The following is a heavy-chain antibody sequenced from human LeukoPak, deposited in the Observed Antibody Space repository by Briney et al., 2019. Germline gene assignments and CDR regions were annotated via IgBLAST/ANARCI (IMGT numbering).Heavy chain of an antibody. CDR3: ARGVRYQLLSAPVHFDH. CDR1: GGSISSYY. V-gene: IGHV4-59*01. D-gene: IGHD2-2*01. J-gene: IGHJ4*02. Sequence: SETLSLTCTVSGGSISSYYWSWIRRPPGKGLEWIGYIYYSGSTNYNPSLKSRVTISVDTSKNQFSLKLSSVTAADTAVYYCARGVRYQLLSAPVHFDHWGQGTLVTVSS. CDR2: IYYSGST.